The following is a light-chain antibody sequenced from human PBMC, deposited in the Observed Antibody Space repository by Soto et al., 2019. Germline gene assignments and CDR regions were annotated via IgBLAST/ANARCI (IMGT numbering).Light chain of an antibody. CDR1: SSDVVTYKY. V-gene: IGLV2-14*01. J-gene: IGLJ2*01. Sequence: QSALTQPASVSGSPGQSIAISCTGTSSDVVTYKYVSWYQQHPGKAPKLMIYEVSIRPSGVSGRFSGSKSGNTASLTISGLRPEDEAYYYCCSYAGSTTRVVFGGGTQLTVL. CDR3: CSYAGSTTRVV. CDR2: EVS.